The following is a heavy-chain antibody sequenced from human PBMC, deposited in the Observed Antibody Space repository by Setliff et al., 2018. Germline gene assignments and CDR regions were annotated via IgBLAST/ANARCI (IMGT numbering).Heavy chain of an antibody. CDR2: IIPIFGTA. CDR1: GGTFSSYA. V-gene: IGHV1-69*13. CDR3: ARHVWGSNGWAFDI. J-gene: IGHJ3*02. D-gene: IGHD3-16*01. Sequence: SVKVSCKASGGTFSSYAISWVRQAPGQGLEWMGGIIPIFGTANYAQKFQGRVTITADESTSTAYMELSSLRSEDTAVYYCARHVWGSNGWAFDIWGQGTMVTVSS.